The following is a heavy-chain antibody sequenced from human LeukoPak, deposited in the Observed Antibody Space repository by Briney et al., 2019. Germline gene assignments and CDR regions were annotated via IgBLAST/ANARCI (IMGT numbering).Heavy chain of an antibody. V-gene: IGHV1-69*05. Sequence: ASVKVSCKASGGTFSSYAISWVRQAPGQGLEWMGGIIPIFGTANYAQKFQGRVTITTDESTSTAYMELSSLRSEDTAVYYCARGYCSSTSCYSMALDVWGKGTTVTVSS. J-gene: IGHJ6*04. CDR2: IIPIFGTA. D-gene: IGHD2-2*01. CDR3: ARGYCSSTSCYSMALDV. CDR1: GGTFSSYA.